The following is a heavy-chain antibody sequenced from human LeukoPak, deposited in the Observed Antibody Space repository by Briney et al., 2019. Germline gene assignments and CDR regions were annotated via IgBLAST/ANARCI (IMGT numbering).Heavy chain of an antibody. D-gene: IGHD3-16*01. V-gene: IGHV3-33*01. J-gene: IGHJ5*02. Sequence: GRSLRLSCAASGFTFSSYGMHWVRQAPGKGLEWVAVIWYDGSNKYYADSVKGRFTISRDNSKNTLYLQMNSLRAEDTAVYYCARGRYYDYVWGSYNWFDPWGQGTLVTVSS. CDR2: IWYDGSNK. CDR1: GFTFSSYG. CDR3: ARGRYYDYVWGSYNWFDP.